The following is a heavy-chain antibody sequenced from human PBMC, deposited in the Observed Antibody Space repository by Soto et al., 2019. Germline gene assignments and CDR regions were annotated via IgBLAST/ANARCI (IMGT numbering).Heavy chain of an antibody. D-gene: IGHD3-22*01. Sequence: GASVKVSCKASGYTFTSYAMHWVRQAPGQRLEWMGWINAGNGNTKYSQKFQGRVTITRDTSASTAYMELSSLRSEDTAVYYCARSPYDSSGYYLFDYWGQGTLVTVSS. V-gene: IGHV1-3*01. CDR1: GYTFTSYA. J-gene: IGHJ4*02. CDR3: ARSPYDSSGYYLFDY. CDR2: INAGNGNT.